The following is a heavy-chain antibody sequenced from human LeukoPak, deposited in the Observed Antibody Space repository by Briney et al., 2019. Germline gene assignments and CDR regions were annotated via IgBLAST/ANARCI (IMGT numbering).Heavy chain of an antibody. D-gene: IGHD2-2*02. J-gene: IGHJ6*02. CDR1: GYTFTCYY. V-gene: IGHV1-2*02. CDR2: INPNSGGT. CDR3: ARDGGSHIVVVPAAIPGLGMDV. Sequence: ASVKVSCKASGYTFTCYYMHWVRQAPGQGLEWMGWINPNSGGTNYAQKFQGRVTMTRDTSISTAYMELSRLRSDDTAVYYCARDGGSHIVVVPAAIPGLGMDVWGQGTTVTVSS.